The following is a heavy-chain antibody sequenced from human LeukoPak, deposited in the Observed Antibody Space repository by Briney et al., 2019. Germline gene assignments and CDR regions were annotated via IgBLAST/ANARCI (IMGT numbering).Heavy chain of an antibody. CDR1: GFTFSSYW. CDR2: IKQDGSEK. V-gene: IGHV3-7*01. D-gene: IGHD6-6*01. Sequence: GGSLRLSCVASGFTFSSYWMSWVRQAPGKGLEWVANIKQDGSEKYYVDSVKGRFTISRDNAKNSLYLQMNSLRAEDTAVYYCAREGSSYGVDYWGQGTLVTVSS. J-gene: IGHJ4*02. CDR3: AREGSSYGVDY.